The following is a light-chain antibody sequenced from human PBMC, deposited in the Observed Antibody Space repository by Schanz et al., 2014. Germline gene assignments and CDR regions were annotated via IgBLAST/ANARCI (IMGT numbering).Light chain of an antibody. V-gene: IGLV2-8*01. Sequence: QSVLTQPPSASGSPGQSVTISCTGTSSDVGNYNFVSWYQHHPGKAPKLMIYEVSKRPSGVPDRFSGSKSGNTASLTVSGLQYEDEADYYCTSYPSIRTWVFGGGTKVLVL. CDR3: TSYPSIRTWV. CDR1: SSDVGNYNF. CDR2: EVS. J-gene: IGLJ3*02.